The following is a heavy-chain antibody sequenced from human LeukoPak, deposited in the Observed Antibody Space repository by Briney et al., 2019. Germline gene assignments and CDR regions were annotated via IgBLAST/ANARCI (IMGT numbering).Heavy chain of an antibody. J-gene: IGHJ5*02. D-gene: IGHD4-23*01. CDR1: GGSISSSSYF. CDR2: IYYSGST. CDR3: ARLVYGGNTSPQFDP. Sequence: SETLSLTCTVSGGSISSSSYFWGWIRQPPGKGLEWIGSIYYSGSTYYNPSLKSRVTISVDTSKNQFSLKLSSVTAADTAVYYCARLVYGGNTSPQFDPWGQGTLVTVSS. V-gene: IGHV4-39*01.